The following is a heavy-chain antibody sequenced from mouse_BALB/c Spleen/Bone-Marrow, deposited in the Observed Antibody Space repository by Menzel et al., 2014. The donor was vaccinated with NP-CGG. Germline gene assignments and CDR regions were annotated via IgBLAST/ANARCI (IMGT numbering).Heavy chain of an antibody. V-gene: IGHV5-15*02. CDR1: GFTFSDYG. CDR2: ISNLAYSI. J-gene: IGHJ1*01. Sequence: EVQVVESGGGLVQPGGPRKLSCAASGFTFSDYGMAWVRQAPGKGPEWVALISNLAYSIYYADTVTGRFTISRENAKNTLYLEMSSLRSEDTAMYYCARDQVYYYGSSYGYFDVWGAGTTVTVSS. D-gene: IGHD1-1*01. CDR3: ARDQVYYYGSSYGYFDV.